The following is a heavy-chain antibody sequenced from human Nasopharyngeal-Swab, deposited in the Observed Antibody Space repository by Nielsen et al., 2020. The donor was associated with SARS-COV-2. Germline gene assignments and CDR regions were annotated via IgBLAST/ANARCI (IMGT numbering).Heavy chain of an antibody. V-gene: IGHV3-74*01. J-gene: IGHJ4*02. CDR2: INSDGSST. D-gene: IGHD2-2*01. CDR1: GFTFSSYS. CDR3: ASENYSSTSRAFDY. Sequence: GESLKISCAASGFTFSSYSMNWVRQAPGKGLVWVSRINSDGSSTSYADSVKGRFTISRDNAKNTLYLQMNSLRAEDTAVYYCASENYSSTSRAFDYWGQGTLVTVSS.